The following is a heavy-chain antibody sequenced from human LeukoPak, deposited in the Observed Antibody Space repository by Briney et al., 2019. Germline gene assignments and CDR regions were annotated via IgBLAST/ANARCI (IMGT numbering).Heavy chain of an antibody. Sequence: GESLKISCKGSGYSFTSYWIGWVRQMPGKGLEWMGIIYPGDSDTRYSPSFQGQVTISADKSIGTAYLQWSSLKASDTAMYYCARRGINTAMVSDAFDIWGQGTMVTVSS. CDR3: ARRGINTAMVSDAFDI. D-gene: IGHD5-18*01. CDR1: GYSFTSYW. V-gene: IGHV5-51*01. CDR2: IYPGDSDT. J-gene: IGHJ3*02.